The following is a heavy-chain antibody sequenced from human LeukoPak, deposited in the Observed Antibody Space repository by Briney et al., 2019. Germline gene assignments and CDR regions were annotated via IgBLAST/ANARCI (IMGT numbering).Heavy chain of an antibody. Sequence: GESLRLSCAASGFTFSTYEMNWVRQAPGKGLEWVSYISGGGSNIYYADSVKGRFTISRDKSKNTLYLQMNSLRADDTAVYYCASCSRPNYYYGMDVWGQGTTVTVSS. CDR1: GFTFSTYE. CDR2: ISGGGSNI. V-gene: IGHV3-48*03. J-gene: IGHJ6*02. CDR3: ASCSRPNYYYGMDV. D-gene: IGHD6-6*01.